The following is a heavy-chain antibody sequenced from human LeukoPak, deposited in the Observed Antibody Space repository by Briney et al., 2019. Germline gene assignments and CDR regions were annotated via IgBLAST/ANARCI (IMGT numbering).Heavy chain of an antibody. CDR1: GGSISSGGYY. CDR3: ARGPSPYYYDSSGYY. D-gene: IGHD3-22*01. V-gene: IGHV4-30-2*01. Sequence: PSQTLSLTCTVSGGSISSGGYYWSWIRQPPGKGLEWIGYIYHSGSTYCNPSLKSRVTISVDRSKNQFSLKLSSVTAADTAVYYCARGPSPYYYDSSGYYWGQGTLVTVSS. J-gene: IGHJ4*02. CDR2: IYHSGST.